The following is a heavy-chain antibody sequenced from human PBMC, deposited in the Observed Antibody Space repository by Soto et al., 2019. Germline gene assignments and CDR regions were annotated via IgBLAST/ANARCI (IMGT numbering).Heavy chain of an antibody. CDR2: VNPNTGLT. CDR1: GYTFTALY. V-gene: IGHV1-2*02. Sequence: ASVKVSCKASGYTFTALYMNWVRQAPGQGLEWMGWVNPNTGLTRYAQKFQDRVTMTRDTSINTAYMELRGPTSDDTAVYYCTTLRLDPWGQGTLVTVSS. CDR3: TTLRLDP. J-gene: IGHJ5*02. D-gene: IGHD3-9*01.